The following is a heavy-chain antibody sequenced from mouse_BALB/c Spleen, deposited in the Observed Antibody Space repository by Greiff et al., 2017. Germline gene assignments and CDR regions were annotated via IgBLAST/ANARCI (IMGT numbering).Heavy chain of an antibody. CDR1: GFSLTSYG. V-gene: IGHV2-4-1*01. CDR3: ARNAPELGFYAMDY. J-gene: IGHJ4*01. CDR2: IWSGGST. D-gene: IGHD4-1*01. Sequence: VQLHQSGPGLVQPSQSLSITCTVSGFSLTSYGVHWVRQSPGKGLEWLGVIWSGGSTDYNAAFISRLSISKDNSKSQVFFKMNSLQADDTAIYYCARNAPELGFYAMDYWGQGTSVTVSS.